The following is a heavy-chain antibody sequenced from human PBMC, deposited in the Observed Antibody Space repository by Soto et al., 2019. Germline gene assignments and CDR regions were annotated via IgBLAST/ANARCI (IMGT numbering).Heavy chain of an antibody. CDR3: ARARYYYYGMDV. Sequence: QVQLQESGPGLVKPSQTLSLTCTVSGGSISSGDYYWSWIRQHPGKGLEWIGYIYYRGSTYYNPSLKSRVTISVDTSKNQFSLKLTSVTAADTAVYYCARARYYYYGMDVWGQVTTVTVSS. V-gene: IGHV4-31*03. J-gene: IGHJ6*02. CDR2: IYYRGST. CDR1: GGSISSGDYY.